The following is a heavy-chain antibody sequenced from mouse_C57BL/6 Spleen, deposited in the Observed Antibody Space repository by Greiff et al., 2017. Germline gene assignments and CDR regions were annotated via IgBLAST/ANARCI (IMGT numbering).Heavy chain of an antibody. Sequence: VQLQQSGPVLVKPGPSVKISCKASGFTFTDYYMHWVKQSHGKSLEWIGLVYPYNGGTSYNQKFKGKATLPVDNSSSTAYMELNSLTSEDSAVDYGARGGYGNYDYAMDYWGQGTSVTVSS. CDR3: ARGGYGNYDYAMDY. CDR1: GFTFTDYY. V-gene: IGHV1-36*01. CDR2: VYPYNGGT. J-gene: IGHJ4*01. D-gene: IGHD2-1*01.